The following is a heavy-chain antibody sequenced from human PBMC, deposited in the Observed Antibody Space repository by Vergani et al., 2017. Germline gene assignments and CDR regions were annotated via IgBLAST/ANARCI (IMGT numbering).Heavy chain of an antibody. D-gene: IGHD2-8*01. V-gene: IGHV3-21*06. CDR3: ASGCTSGGYPDNYGMGV. Sequence: VQLVESGGGLVKPGGSLRLSCAASGFTFSDFSMSWVRQAPGKGLEWVAFIGSSGPYINYADSVKGRFIISRDNTNNSLFLQLSSLRAEDAAVYYCASGCTSGGYPDNYGMGVWGQGAMVTVSS. J-gene: IGHJ6*02. CDR2: IGSSGPYI. CDR1: GFTFSDFS.